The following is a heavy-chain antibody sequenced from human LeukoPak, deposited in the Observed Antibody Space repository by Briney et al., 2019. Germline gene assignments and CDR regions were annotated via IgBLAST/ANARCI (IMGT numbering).Heavy chain of an antibody. CDR3: ARGNSGYDYAFDI. CDR2: IYSSGST. Sequence: SETLSLTCTVSGGSISSYHWSWIRQPPGKGLQWIGFIYSSGSTNYNPPLKSRVTISLDTSKNQFPLRVSSVTSADTAVYYCARGNSGYDYAFDIWGQGTMVTVSS. J-gene: IGHJ3*02. D-gene: IGHD5-12*01. CDR1: GGSISSYH. V-gene: IGHV4-59*01.